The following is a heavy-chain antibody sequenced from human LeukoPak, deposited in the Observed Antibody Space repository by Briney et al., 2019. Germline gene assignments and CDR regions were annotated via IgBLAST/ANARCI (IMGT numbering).Heavy chain of an antibody. CDR2: INPAGGST. V-gene: IGHV1-46*01. Sequence: GASVKVSCKASGYTFTDYYIHWVRQAPGRGLEWMGIINPAGGSTGYAQKFQGRVTMTRDTSTSTFYMELSSLRSEDTAVYYCARYNGDLTGGFDYWGQGTLVTVSS. D-gene: IGHD4-17*01. CDR3: ARYNGDLTGGFDY. J-gene: IGHJ4*02. CDR1: GYTFTDYY.